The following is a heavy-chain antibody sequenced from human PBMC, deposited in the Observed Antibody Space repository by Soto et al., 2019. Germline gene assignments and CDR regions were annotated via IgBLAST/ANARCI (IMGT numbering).Heavy chain of an antibody. J-gene: IGHJ4*02. CDR1: VGSLSIIIC. CDR2: IFHSGST. V-gene: IGHV4-4*02. Sequence: QVQLQESGPGRLSLSGTRSLTAAVFVGSLSIIICGTWVRQPPGKGLDWIGEIFHSGSTNYNSSLMGRVTISVDKANNQFSLKLSSVTAADTAVYYCAHRPIVGAAIWGQGTLVTVSS. D-gene: IGHD1-26*01. CDR3: AHRPIVGAAI.